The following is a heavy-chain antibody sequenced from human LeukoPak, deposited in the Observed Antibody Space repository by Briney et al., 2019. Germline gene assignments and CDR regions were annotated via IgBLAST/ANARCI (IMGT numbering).Heavy chain of an antibody. CDR2: INHSGST. Sequence: PSETLSLTCAVYGGSFSGYYWSWIRQPPGKGLEWIGEINHSGSTNYNPSLKSRVTISVDTSKNQFSLKLSSVTAADTAVYYCARGRGEYCSSTSCYYYYGMDAWGKGTTVTVSS. D-gene: IGHD2-2*01. V-gene: IGHV4-34*01. CDR1: GGSFSGYY. J-gene: IGHJ6*04. CDR3: ARGRGEYCSSTSCYYYYGMDA.